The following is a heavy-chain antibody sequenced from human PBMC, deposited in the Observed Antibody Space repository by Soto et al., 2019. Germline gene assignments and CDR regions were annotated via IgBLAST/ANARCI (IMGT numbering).Heavy chain of an antibody. J-gene: IGHJ5*02. CDR1: GFTFSSYG. CDR3: ARDPHFGVVVPAAIGWFDP. V-gene: IGHV3-33*01. D-gene: IGHD2-2*01. CDR2: IWYDGSNK. Sequence: QVQLVESGGGVVQPGRSLRLSCAASGFTFSSYGMHWVRQAPGKGLEWVAVIWYDGSNKYYADSVKGRFTISRDNSKNTLYLQMNSLRAEDTAVYYCARDPHFGVVVPAAIGWFDPWGQGTLVTVSS.